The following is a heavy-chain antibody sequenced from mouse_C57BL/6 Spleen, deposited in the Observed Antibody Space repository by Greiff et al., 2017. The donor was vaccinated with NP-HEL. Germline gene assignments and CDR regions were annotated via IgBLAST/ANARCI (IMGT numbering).Heavy chain of an antibody. CDR3: ARVVTTDSMDY. V-gene: IGHV5-17*01. D-gene: IGHD2-2*01. J-gene: IGHJ4*01. CDR2: ISSGSSTI. Sequence: EVMLVESGGGLVKPGGSLKLSCAASGFTFSDYGMHWVRQAPEKGLEWVAYISSGSSTIYYADTVKGRFTISRDNAKNTLFLQMTSLRSEDTAMYYCARVVTTDSMDYWGQGTSVTVSS. CDR1: GFTFSDYG.